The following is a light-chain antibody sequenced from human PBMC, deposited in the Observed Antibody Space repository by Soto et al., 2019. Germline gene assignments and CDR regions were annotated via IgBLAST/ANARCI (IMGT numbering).Light chain of an antibody. J-gene: IGKJ1*01. CDR3: QQYGDSPQT. CDR1: QSVGSS. Sequence: IVLTQSPGTLSLSPGERATLSCMASQSVGSSLSWYQQKPGQAPRLLFYGASNRATAIPDRFSGSGFGTDFTLTITRLEPEDFAVYYCQQYGDSPQTFGPGTKVDIK. V-gene: IGKV3-20*01. CDR2: GAS.